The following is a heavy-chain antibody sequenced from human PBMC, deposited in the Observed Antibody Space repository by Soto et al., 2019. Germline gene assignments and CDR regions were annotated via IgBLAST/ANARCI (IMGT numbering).Heavy chain of an antibody. Sequence: QVQLVESGGGVVQPGRSLRLSCAASGFTFSTYGMHWVRQAPGKGLEWLAVISNNGINKYYADSVKGRFTISRDNSKDTLFLPMNSLRGEDTAIYYCARVIRADSTSSNFYYYSGLDVWGQGTTVTVSS. CDR1: GFTFSTYG. CDR3: ARVIRADSTSSNFYYYSGLDV. D-gene: IGHD6-6*01. J-gene: IGHJ6*02. V-gene: IGHV3-30*03. CDR2: ISNNGINK.